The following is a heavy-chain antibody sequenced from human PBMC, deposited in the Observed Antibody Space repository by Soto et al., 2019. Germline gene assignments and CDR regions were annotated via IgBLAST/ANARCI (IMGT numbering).Heavy chain of an antibody. V-gene: IGHV3-21*01. CDR1: GFSFDIYG. CDR3: ARATIDF. Sequence: GGSLRLSCVVSGFSFDIYGMNWVRQAPGKGLEWISFISSTSSSINYADSMKGRFTVSRDNAKNSLYLHMNSLRAEDTAVYFCARATIDFWGRGTLVTVYS. J-gene: IGHJ4*02. CDR2: ISSTSSSI.